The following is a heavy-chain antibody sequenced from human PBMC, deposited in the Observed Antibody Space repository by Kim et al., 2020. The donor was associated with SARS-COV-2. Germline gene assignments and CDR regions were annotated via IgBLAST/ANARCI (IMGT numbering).Heavy chain of an antibody. CDR1: GFTFSSYS. J-gene: IGHJ4*02. D-gene: IGHD5-18*01. V-gene: IGHV3-21*01. CDR2: ISSSSSYI. CDR3: ARAWGEYSYGYGY. Sequence: GGSLRLSCAASGFTFSSYSMNWVRQAPGKGLEWVSSISSSSSYIYYADSVKGRFTISRDNAKNSLYLQMNSLRAEDTAVYYCARAWGEYSYGYGYWGQGTLVTVSS.